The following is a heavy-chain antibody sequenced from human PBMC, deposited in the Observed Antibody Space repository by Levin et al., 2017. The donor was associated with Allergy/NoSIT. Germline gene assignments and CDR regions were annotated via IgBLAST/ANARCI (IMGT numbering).Heavy chain of an antibody. J-gene: IGHJ4*02. CDR3: ARGRSSGWEGLVDY. CDR1: GGSISSYY. Sequence: SSETLSLTCTVSGGSISSYYWSWIRQPPGKGLEWIGYIYYSGSTNYNPSLKSRVTISVDTSKNQFSLKLSSVTAADTAVYYCARGRSSGWEGLVDYWGQGTLVTVSS. D-gene: IGHD6-19*01. V-gene: IGHV4-59*01. CDR2: IYYSGST.